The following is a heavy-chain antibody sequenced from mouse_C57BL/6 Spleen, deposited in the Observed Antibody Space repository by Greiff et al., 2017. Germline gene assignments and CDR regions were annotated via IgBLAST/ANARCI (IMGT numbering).Heavy chain of an antibody. CDR1: GYSFTSYY. Sequence: VQGVESGPELVKPGASVKISCKASGYSFTSYYIHWVKQRPGQGLEWIGWIYPGSGNTKYNEKFKGKATLTADTFSSTAYMQLSSLTSEDSAVYYCARGGSRGSSLYLDYWGQGTTLTVSS. CDR3: ARGGSRGSSLYLDY. J-gene: IGHJ2*01. CDR2: IYPGSGNT. D-gene: IGHD1-1*01. V-gene: IGHV1-66*01.